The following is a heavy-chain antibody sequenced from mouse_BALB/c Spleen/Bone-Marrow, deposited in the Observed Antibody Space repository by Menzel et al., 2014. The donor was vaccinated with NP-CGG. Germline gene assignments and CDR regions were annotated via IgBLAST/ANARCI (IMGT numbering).Heavy chain of an antibody. Sequence: QVQLKESGAELVRPGASVKVSCEASGYTFTSYWINWVKQRPGQGLEWIGNIYPSDSYTNYNQNFKDKATLTVDKSSSTAYMQLSSPTSEDSAVYYCTRQYGNYYAMDYWGQGTSVTVSS. CDR2: IYPSDSYT. V-gene: IGHV1S126*01. CDR3: TRQYGNYYAMDY. CDR1: GYTFTSYW. J-gene: IGHJ4*01. D-gene: IGHD2-10*02.